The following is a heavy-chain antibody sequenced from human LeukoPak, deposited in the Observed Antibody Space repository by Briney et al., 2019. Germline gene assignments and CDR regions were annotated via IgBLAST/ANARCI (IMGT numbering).Heavy chain of an antibody. CDR1: GFTFSDYW. Sequence: GGSLRLSCAASGFTFSDYWMHWVRQVPGKGLVWVSRINSDGSRTSYADSVKGRFTISRDNAKNTLYLQMNSLRAVDTAVYYCARVDVHSSGWYFDYWGQGTLVTVSS. D-gene: IGHD6-19*01. CDR3: ARVDVHSSGWYFDY. CDR2: INSDGSRT. V-gene: IGHV3-74*01. J-gene: IGHJ4*02.